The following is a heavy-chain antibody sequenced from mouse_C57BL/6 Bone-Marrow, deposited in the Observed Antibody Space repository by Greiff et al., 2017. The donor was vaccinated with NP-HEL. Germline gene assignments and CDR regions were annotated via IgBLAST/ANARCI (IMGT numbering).Heavy chain of an antibody. D-gene: IGHD1-2*01. CDR2: INPNNGGT. CDR3: ASPLPIIKGWYFDV. CDR1: GYTFTDYY. V-gene: IGHV1-26*01. Sequence: VQLKQSGPELVKPGASVKISCKASGYTFTDYYMNWVKQSHGKSLEWIGDINPNNGGTSYNQKFKGKATLTVDKSSSTAYMELRSLTSEDSAVYYCASPLPIIKGWYFDVWGTGTTVTVSS. J-gene: IGHJ1*03.